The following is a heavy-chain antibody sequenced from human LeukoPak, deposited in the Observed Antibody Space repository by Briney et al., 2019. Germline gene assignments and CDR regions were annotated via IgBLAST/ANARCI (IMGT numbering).Heavy chain of an antibody. CDR1: GFTFNTHW. Sequence: GGSLRLSCAASGFTFNTHWMRWVRQAPGKGLVWVSGINSDGSSTSYADSVKGRFTISRDNAKNTLFLQMNGLRAEDTAVYYCARVAYSYGLLDYWGQGTLVTVSS. J-gene: IGHJ4*02. CDR2: INSDGSST. D-gene: IGHD2-15*01. CDR3: ARVAYSYGLLDY. V-gene: IGHV3-74*01.